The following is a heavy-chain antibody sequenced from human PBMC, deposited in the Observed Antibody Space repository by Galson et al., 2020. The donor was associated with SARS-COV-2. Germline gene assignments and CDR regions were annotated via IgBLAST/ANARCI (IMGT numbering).Heavy chain of an antibody. CDR1: GFTFSSYA. D-gene: IGHD2-8*01. CDR2: ISGSGGST. V-gene: IGHV3-23*01. Sequence: GGSLRLSCAASGFTFSSYAMSWARQAPGKGLEWVSAISGSGGSTYYADSVKGRFTISRDNSKNTLYLQMNSLRAEDTAVYYCASSYCTNGVCYPMDYYYYYGMDVWGQGTTVTVSS. CDR3: ASSYCTNGVCYPMDYYYYYGMDV. J-gene: IGHJ6*02.